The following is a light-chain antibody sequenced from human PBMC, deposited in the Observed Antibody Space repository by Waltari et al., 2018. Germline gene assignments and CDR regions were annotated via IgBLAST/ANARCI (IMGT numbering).Light chain of an antibody. Sequence: SYVVTQPPSVSVAPGENATITCGGDNIGTYTLPWYQQKAGQAPVLVIFYDRDRPSGIPDQFSGSNSGNTATLTISRVEAGDEARYYCHVWHPHVDPGVFGTGTEVTVL. CDR3: HVWHPHVDPGV. J-gene: IGLJ1*01. V-gene: IGLV3-21*04. CDR2: YDR. CDR1: NIGTYT.